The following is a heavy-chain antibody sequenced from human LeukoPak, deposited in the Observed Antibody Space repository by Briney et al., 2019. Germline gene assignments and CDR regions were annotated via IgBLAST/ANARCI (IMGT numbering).Heavy chain of an antibody. Sequence: PGGSLRLSCAASGFTFSSYSMNWVRQAPGKGLEWVSSISSSSSYIYYADSVKGRFTISRDNAKNSLYLQMNSLRAEDTAVYYCARDQGSGRNDAFDIWGQGTMVTVSS. V-gene: IGHV3-21*01. J-gene: IGHJ3*02. CDR2: ISSSSSYI. CDR1: GFTFSSYS. D-gene: IGHD3-10*01. CDR3: ARDQGSGRNDAFDI.